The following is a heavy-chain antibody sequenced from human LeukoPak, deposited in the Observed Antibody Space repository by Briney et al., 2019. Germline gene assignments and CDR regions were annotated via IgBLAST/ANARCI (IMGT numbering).Heavy chain of an antibody. V-gene: IGHV4-39*01. Sequence: SETLSLTCTVSGGSFSSSSHFWGWLRQPPGRGLEWIGSIRNSGNTYYSPSLKSRVTISVDTSKNQFSLKLSSVTAADTAVYYCARHVYGEYGPGDYWGQGTLVTVSS. CDR2: IRNSGNT. CDR3: ARHVYGEYGPGDY. CDR1: GGSFSSSSHF. D-gene: IGHD4-17*01. J-gene: IGHJ4*02.